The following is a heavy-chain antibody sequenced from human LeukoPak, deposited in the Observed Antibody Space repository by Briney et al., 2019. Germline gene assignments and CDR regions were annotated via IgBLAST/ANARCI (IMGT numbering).Heavy chain of an antibody. V-gene: IGHV1-2*02. CDR2: INPNSGGT. D-gene: IGHD3-10*01. J-gene: IGHJ5*02. CDR1: GYTFTGYY. CDR3: ARPMVRGVIPNWFDP. Sequence: ASVKVSCKASGYTFTGYYMHWVRQAPGQGLEWMGWINPNSGGTNYAQTFQGRVTMTRDTSISTAYMELSRLRSDDTAVYYCARPMVRGVIPNWFDPWGQGTLVTVSS.